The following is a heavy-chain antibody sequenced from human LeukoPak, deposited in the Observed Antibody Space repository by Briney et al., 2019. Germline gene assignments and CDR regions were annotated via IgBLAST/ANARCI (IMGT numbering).Heavy chain of an antibody. CDR3: ASRSIAAAGKTYYYYYMDV. D-gene: IGHD6-13*01. J-gene: IGHJ6*03. Sequence: GGSLRLSCAASGFTFSDYYMSWIRQAPGKGLEWVSYISSSGSTIYYADSVKGRFTISRDNAKNSLYLQMNSLRAEDTAVYYCASRSIAAAGKTYYYYYMDVWGKGTTVTVSS. V-gene: IGHV3-11*04. CDR1: GFTFSDYY. CDR2: ISSSGSTI.